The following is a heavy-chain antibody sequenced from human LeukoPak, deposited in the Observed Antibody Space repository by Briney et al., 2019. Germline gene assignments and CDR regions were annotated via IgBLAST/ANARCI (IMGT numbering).Heavy chain of an antibody. Sequence: SETLSLTCTVSGGSISSYYWSWIRQPPGKGLEWIGYIYYSGSTNYNPSLKSRVTISVDTSKNQFSLKLSSVTAADTAVYYCARGVVGYTAMVFFELAYYYYYLDVWGKGTTVTVSS. V-gene: IGHV4-59*01. D-gene: IGHD5-18*01. CDR3: ARGVVGYTAMVFFELAYYYYYLDV. J-gene: IGHJ6*03. CDR1: GGSISSYY. CDR2: IYYSGST.